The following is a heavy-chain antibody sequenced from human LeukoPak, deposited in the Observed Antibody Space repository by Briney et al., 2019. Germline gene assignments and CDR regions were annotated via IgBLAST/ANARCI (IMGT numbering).Heavy chain of an antibody. D-gene: IGHD3-22*01. CDR1: GYTFTSYG. CDR2: ISAYNGNT. CDR3: ARDYYDSSGHGPYYFDY. V-gene: IGHV1-18*01. J-gene: IGHJ4*02. Sequence: VASVKVSCKASGYTFTSYGISWVRQAPGQGLEWMGWISAYNGNTNYAQKLQGRVTMTTDTSTSTAYMELRSLRPDDTAVYYCARDYYDSSGHGPYYFDYWGQGTLVTVSS.